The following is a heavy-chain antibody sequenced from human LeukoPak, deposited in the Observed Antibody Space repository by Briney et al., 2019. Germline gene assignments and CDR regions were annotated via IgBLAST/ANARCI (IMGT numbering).Heavy chain of an antibody. CDR1: GFTFDDYG. J-gene: IGHJ4*02. D-gene: IGHD2-15*01. Sequence: GGSLRLSCAASGFTFDDYGMIWVRQAPGKGLEWVSGINWNGDYPEYVGSVKGRLTISRDNVNNSLFLQMNSLRAEDTAFYYCAREGRGYDYADYWGQGTLVTVSS. V-gene: IGHV3-20*04. CDR2: INWNGDYP. CDR3: AREGRGYDYADY.